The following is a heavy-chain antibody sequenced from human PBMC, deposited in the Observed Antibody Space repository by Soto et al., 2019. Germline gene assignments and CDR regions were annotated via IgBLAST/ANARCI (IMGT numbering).Heavy chain of an antibody. D-gene: IGHD2-15*01. CDR3: ARDGRVVAATRWNWFDP. CDR1: GYTFTSYY. V-gene: IGHV1-46*01. CDR2: INPSGGST. Sequence: ASVKVSCKASGYTFTSYYMHWVRQAPGQGLEWMGIINPSGGSTSYAQKFQGRVTMTRDTSTSTVYMELSSLRSEDTAVYYCARDGRVVAATRWNWFDPWGQGTLVTVSS. J-gene: IGHJ5*02.